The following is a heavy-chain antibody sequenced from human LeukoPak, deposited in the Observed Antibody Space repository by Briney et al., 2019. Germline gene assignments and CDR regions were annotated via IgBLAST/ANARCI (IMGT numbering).Heavy chain of an antibody. CDR1: GGSFSGYY. J-gene: IGHJ4*02. CDR3: ARHEWQQLVKFDY. V-gene: IGHV4-39*01. CDR2: IYYSGST. D-gene: IGHD6-13*01. Sequence: PSETLSLTCAVYGGSFSGYYWGWIRQPPGKGLEWIGTIYYSGSTYYNPSLKGRVTISVDTSKNQFSLKVSSVTAADTAVYYCARHEWQQLVKFDYWGQGALVTVSS.